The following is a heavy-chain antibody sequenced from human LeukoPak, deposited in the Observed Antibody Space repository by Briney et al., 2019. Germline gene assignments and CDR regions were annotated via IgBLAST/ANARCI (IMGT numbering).Heavy chain of an antibody. CDR1: GGSISSYY. CDR3: ARARRNYVWGSHLIAFDI. Sequence: SETLSLTCTVSGGSISSYYWSWIRQPDGKGLEWIGRIYTSGSTNYNPSLESRVTMSVDTSKNQFSLKLSSVTAADTAVYYCARARRNYVWGSHLIAFDIWGQGTMVTVSS. V-gene: IGHV4-4*07. D-gene: IGHD3-16*01. J-gene: IGHJ3*02. CDR2: IYTSGST.